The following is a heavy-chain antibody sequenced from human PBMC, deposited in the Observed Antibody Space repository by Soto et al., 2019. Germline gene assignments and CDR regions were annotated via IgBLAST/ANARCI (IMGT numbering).Heavy chain of an antibody. D-gene: IGHD3-22*01. V-gene: IGHV3-23*01. CDR2: ISGSGGST. CDR3: AKNPHDSSGYYGANFDY. CDR1: GFTFSSYA. Sequence: QPGGSLRLSCAASGFTFSSYAMSWVRQAPGKGLEWVSAISGSGGSTYYADSVKGWFTISRDNSKNTLYLQMNSLRAEDTAVYYCAKNPHDSSGYYGANFDYWGQGTLVTVSS. J-gene: IGHJ4*02.